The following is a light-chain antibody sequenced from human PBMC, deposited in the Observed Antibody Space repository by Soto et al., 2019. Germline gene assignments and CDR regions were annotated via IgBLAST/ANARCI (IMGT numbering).Light chain of an antibody. Sequence: DVQMTQSPSSLSASVGDSLTLTCRASQTVTSYLNWYQQKPGKAPKLLIYAASSLQSGVPSRFSGSASGTDFTLTISSLQPEDFATYYCQQSYSTPPITFGEGTRLEIK. V-gene: IGKV1-39*01. CDR2: AAS. CDR3: QQSYSTPPIT. CDR1: QTVTSY. J-gene: IGKJ5*01.